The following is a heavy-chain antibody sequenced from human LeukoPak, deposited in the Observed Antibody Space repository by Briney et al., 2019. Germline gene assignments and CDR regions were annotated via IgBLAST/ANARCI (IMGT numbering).Heavy chain of an antibody. CDR1: GYTFTSYG. CDR3: ARPNTHDYGDYGTSYYYYGMDV. J-gene: IGHJ6*02. CDR2: ISAYNGNT. D-gene: IGHD4-17*01. Sequence: ASVKVSCKASGYTFTSYGISWVRQAPGQGLEWMGWISAYNGNTNYAQKLQGRVTMTTDTSTSTAYMEMRSLRSDDTAVYYCARPNTHDYGDYGTSYYYYGMDVWGQGTTVTVSS. V-gene: IGHV1-18*01.